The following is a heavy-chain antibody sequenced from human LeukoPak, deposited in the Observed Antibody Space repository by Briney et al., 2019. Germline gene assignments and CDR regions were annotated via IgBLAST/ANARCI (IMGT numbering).Heavy chain of an antibody. CDR3: ATRSSHTSSWYVYLFWDY. D-gene: IGHD6-13*01. CDR2: INQDGTEK. J-gene: IGHJ4*02. V-gene: IGHV3-7*01. CDR1: GFTFSNYW. Sequence: GGSLRLSCAASGFTFSNYWMTWVRQAPGKGLECVANINQDGTEKNYVDSVKGRFTISRDNAKNSLYLHMDSLRAEDTAVYYCATRSSHTSSWYVYLFWDYWGQGALVTVSS.